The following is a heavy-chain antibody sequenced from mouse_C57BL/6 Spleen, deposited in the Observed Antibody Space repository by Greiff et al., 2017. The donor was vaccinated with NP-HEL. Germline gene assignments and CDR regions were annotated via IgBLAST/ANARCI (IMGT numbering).Heavy chain of an antibody. J-gene: IGHJ4*01. V-gene: IGHV1-26*01. CDR2: INPNNGGT. CDR1: GYTFTDYY. Sequence: VQLQQSGPELVKPGASVKISCKASGYTFTDYYMNWVKQSHGKSLEWIGDINPNNGGTSYNQKFKGKATLTVDKSSSTAYMELRSLTSEDSAVYYCARRLVLRKDYYAMDYWGQGTSVTVSS. D-gene: IGHD1-1*01. CDR3: ARRLVLRKDYYAMDY.